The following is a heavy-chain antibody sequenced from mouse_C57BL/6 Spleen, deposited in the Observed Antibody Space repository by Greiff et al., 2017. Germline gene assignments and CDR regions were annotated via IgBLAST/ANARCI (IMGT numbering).Heavy chain of an antibody. CDR2: IYPRSGNT. J-gene: IGHJ4*01. CDR1: GYTFTSYG. CDR3: AKCGYSKFAMDY. Sequence: QVHVKQSGAELARPGASVKLSCKASGYTFTSYGISWVKQRTGQGLVWIGEIYPRSGNTYYNEKLKGKATLTADKSSSTAYMELRRLTYEDSAVYFCAKCGYSKFAMDYWGQGTSVTVSS. V-gene: IGHV1-81*01. D-gene: IGHD2-5*01.